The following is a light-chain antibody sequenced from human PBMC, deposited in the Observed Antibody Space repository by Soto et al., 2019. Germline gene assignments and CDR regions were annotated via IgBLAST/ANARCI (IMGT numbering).Light chain of an antibody. CDR2: AND. CDR3: APWDTTLSGYV. J-gene: IGLJ1*01. Sequence: QYVLTQPPSVSAAPGQTVSISCSGSSSNIGNNFVSWYQHLPGTAPKLLILANDKRPSGIPDRFSGSKSDTSATLGIIALQTGDEANYYCAPWDTTLSGYVFGTGTKLTVL. V-gene: IGLV1-51*01. CDR1: SSNIGNNF.